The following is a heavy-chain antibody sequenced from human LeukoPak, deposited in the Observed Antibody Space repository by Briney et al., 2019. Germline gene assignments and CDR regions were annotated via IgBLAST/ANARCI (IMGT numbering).Heavy chain of an antibody. D-gene: IGHD3-22*01. CDR3: ARSAGSGYYYYFDY. J-gene: IGHJ4*02. CDR2: IIPIFGTA. Sequence: SVKVSCKASGGTFSSYAISRVRQAPGQGLEWMGGIIPIFGTANYAQKFQGRVTITTDESTSTAYMELSSLRSEDTAVYYCARSAGSGYYYYFDYWGQGTLVTVSS. CDR1: GGTFSSYA. V-gene: IGHV1-69*05.